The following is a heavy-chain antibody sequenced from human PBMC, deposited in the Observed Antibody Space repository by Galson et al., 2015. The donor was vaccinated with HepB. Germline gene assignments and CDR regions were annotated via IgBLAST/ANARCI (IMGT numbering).Heavy chain of an antibody. V-gene: IGHV3-30*18. CDR2: ISYDGSNK. CDR3: AKGFRYTAMVNYFDY. CDR1: GFTFSSYG. Sequence: SLRLSCAASGFTFSSYGMHWVRQSPGKGLEWVAVISYDGSNKYYADSVKGRFTISRDNSKNTLYLQMDSLRAEDTAVYYCAKGFRYTAMVNYFDYWGLGTLVTDSS. J-gene: IGHJ4*02. D-gene: IGHD5-18*01.